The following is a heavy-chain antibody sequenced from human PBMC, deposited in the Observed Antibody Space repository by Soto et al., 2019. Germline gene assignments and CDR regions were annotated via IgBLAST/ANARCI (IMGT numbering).Heavy chain of an antibody. V-gene: IGHV1-69*06. CDR3: ERVVEDSSSYYNIGMDV. J-gene: IGHJ6*02. D-gene: IGHD3-22*01. Sequence: QVQLVQSGAEVKKPGSSVKVSCKASGGTFSSYAISWVRQAPGQGLEWLGGIIPIFGTANYAQKFQGRVTTTEEKSTSTDCMGLSSLRSEDTAVYYCERVVEDSSSYYNIGMDVWGQGTTVTVSS. CDR1: GGTFSSYA. CDR2: IIPIFGTA.